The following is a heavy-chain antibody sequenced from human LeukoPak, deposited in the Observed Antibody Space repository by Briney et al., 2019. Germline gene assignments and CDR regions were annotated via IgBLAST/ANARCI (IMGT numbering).Heavy chain of an antibody. Sequence: SETLSLTCAVYGGSFGGYYWSWIRQPPGKGLEWIGEINHSGSTNYNPSLKSRVTISVDTSKNQFSLKLSSVTAADTAVYYCARSLRYYYGSGRNWFDPWGQGTLVTVSS. CDR3: ARSLRYYYGSGRNWFDP. V-gene: IGHV4-34*01. CDR2: INHSGST. CDR1: GGSFGGYY. D-gene: IGHD3-10*01. J-gene: IGHJ5*02.